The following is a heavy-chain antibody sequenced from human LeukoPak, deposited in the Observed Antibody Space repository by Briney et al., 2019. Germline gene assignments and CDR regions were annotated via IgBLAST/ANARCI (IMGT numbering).Heavy chain of an antibody. CDR2: ISYDGSNI. CDR3: ARDRYCSGGSCYSGWFDP. Sequence: GRSLRLSCAASGFTFSSYAMHWVRQAPGKGLEWVAVISYDGSNIYYADSVKGRFTISRDNSKNTLYLQMNSLRAEDTAVYYCARDRYCSGGSCYSGWFDPWGQGTLVTVSS. CDR1: GFTFSSYA. V-gene: IGHV3-30-3*01. J-gene: IGHJ5*02. D-gene: IGHD2-15*01.